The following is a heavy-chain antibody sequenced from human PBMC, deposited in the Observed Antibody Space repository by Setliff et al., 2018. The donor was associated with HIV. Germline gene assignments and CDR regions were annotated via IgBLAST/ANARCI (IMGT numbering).Heavy chain of an antibody. V-gene: IGHV1-18*01. Sequence: GASVKVSCKASGYTFSSYGISWLRQAPGQALEWMGWISTDNHKTNYAQRLQDRVKMTSDTSTTTAYMELMSLRSDDTAIYYCARDAKYSESHLGWFDFWGQGTLVTVSS. CDR3: ARDAKYSESHLGWFDF. CDR1: GYTFSSYG. J-gene: IGHJ5*01. D-gene: IGHD5-12*01. CDR2: ISTDNHKT.